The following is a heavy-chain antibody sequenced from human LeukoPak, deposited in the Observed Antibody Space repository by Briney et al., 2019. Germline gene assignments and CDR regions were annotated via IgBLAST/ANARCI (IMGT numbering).Heavy chain of an antibody. V-gene: IGHV5-51*01. CDR2: IYPGDSDT. CDR3: ARLTSPSGLRYFDWLPPPRDY. CDR1: GYSFTSYW. D-gene: IGHD3-9*01. Sequence: GESLKISCKGSGYSFTSYWIGWVRQMPGKGLEWMGIIYPGDSDTRYSPSFQGQVTISADKSISTAYLQWSSLKASDTAMYYCARLTSPSGLRYFDWLPPPRDYWGQGTLVTVSS. J-gene: IGHJ4*02.